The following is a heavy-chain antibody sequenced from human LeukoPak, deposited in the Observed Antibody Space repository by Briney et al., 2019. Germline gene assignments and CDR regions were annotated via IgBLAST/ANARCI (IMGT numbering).Heavy chain of an antibody. D-gene: IGHD1-26*01. V-gene: IGHV3-21*01. CDR3: ASEPLPYWYFDL. J-gene: IGHJ2*01. CDR1: GFTFSSYS. CDR2: ISSSSSYI. Sequence: GGSLTLSCAASGFTFSSYSMNWVRQAPGEGLEWVSSISSSSSYIYYADSVKGRFTISRDNAKNSLYLQMNSLRAEDTAVYYCASEPLPYWYFDLWGRGTLVTVSS.